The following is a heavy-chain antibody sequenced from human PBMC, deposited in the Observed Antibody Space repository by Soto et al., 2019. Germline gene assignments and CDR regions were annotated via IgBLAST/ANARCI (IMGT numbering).Heavy chain of an antibody. CDR1: GYMFPIYH. J-gene: IGHJ4*02. Sequence: PGESLKISCKGSGYMFPIYHISWVRQMPGKGLEWVGKIDPSDSRTMYRPSSRARITISVDKSINTAYLEWGRLKASDTAMYYCARHDFNGDFDFWGQGTQVTVSS. D-gene: IGHD2-8*01. CDR2: IDPSDSRT. CDR3: ARHDFNGDFDF. V-gene: IGHV5-10-1*01.